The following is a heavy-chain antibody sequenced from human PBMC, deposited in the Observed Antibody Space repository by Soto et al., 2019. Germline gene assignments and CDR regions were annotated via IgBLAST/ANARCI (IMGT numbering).Heavy chain of an antibody. J-gene: IGHJ4*02. CDR1: GGSINSYY. CDR3: AALTPEGYVDY. Sequence: SETLSLTCTVSGGSINSYYWGWIRQPPGKGLEWIAYIYHNGNTNYNPSLRSRVTISIDTSKNQFSLRLSSVTATDTAVYYCAALTPEGYVDYWGQGTLVTVSS. D-gene: IGHD7-27*01. CDR2: IYHNGNT. V-gene: IGHV4-59*08.